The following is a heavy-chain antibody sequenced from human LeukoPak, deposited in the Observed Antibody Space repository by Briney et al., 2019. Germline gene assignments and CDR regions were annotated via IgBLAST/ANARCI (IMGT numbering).Heavy chain of an antibody. J-gene: IGHJ4*02. V-gene: IGHV1-2*02. CDR3: ARRRGTGDY. Sequence: ASVKVSCKASGYTFTDYYMHWLRQAPGQGLEWMGWINPNSGGTNYAQKFQGRVTMTTDTSTSTAYMELRSLRSDDTAVYYCARRRGTGDYWGQGTLVTVSS. CDR1: GYTFTDYY. D-gene: IGHD1-1*01. CDR2: INPNSGGT.